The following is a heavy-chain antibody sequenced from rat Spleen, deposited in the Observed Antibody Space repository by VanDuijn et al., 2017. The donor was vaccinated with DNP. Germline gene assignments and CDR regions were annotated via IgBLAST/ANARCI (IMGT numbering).Heavy chain of an antibody. CDR1: GFTFSDSY. D-gene: IGHD4-3*01. V-gene: IGHV5-22*01. CDR3: ARWNSGHFDY. CDR2: LRYDGGST. J-gene: IGHJ2*01. Sequence: EVQLVESGGDLVQPGRSLKLFFAAPGFTFSDSYMAWIRQAPTKGLEWVAYLRYDGGSTKYGNSVKGRFTIHRDNAKNTLYLQMNSLRFEDMATYYCARWNSGHFDYWGQGVMVPVSS.